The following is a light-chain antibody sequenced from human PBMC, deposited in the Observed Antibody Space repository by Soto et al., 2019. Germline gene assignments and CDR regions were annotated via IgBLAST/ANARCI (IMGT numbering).Light chain of an antibody. CDR2: EVS. CDR1: SSDVGGYNY. CDR3: NSYAAGSNFV. V-gene: IGLV2-8*01. J-gene: IGLJ1*01. Sequence: QSALTQPPSASGSPGQSVTISCTGTSSDVGGYNYVSWYQQHPGKAPKLMIYEVSKRPSGVPDRFSGSKSDNTASLTVSGLQAEDEADYYCNSYAAGSNFVFGTGTKVTVL.